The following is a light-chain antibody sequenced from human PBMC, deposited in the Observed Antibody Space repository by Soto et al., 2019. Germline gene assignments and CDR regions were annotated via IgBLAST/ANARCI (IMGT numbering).Light chain of an antibody. CDR3: QESDSIPYT. J-gene: IGKJ2*01. Sequence: DIRMTQSPSSLSASVGDRVTITCRASHSISIYLNWYQVKPGKAPNLLIYGATRLNTGVPSRFSGSVSGTEFSLTISSLQPEDVASYFCQESDSIPYTFGQGTRLEIK. CDR2: GAT. V-gene: IGKV1-39*01. CDR1: HSISIY.